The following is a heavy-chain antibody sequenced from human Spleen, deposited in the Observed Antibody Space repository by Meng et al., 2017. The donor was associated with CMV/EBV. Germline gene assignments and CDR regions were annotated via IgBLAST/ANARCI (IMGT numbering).Heavy chain of an antibody. J-gene: IGHJ6*02. Sequence: LETLSLTCTVSGGSITTYFWNWIRQPPGKGLEWIAYMYYNGRINYNPSLKSRVTISLDSSKNQFSLKLSSVTAADTAVYYCAREEGHQAYCGGDCYNAMDVWGQGTTVTVSS. V-gene: IGHV4-59*01. CDR2: MYYNGRI. CDR1: GGSITTYF. CDR3: AREEGHQAYCGGDCYNAMDV. D-gene: IGHD2-21*01.